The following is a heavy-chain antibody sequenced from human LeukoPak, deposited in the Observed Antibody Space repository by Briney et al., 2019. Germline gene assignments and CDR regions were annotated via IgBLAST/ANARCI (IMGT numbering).Heavy chain of an antibody. CDR2: IYPGDSDT. CDR1: GYSFTSYW. CDR3: ARDHFIVATIASYFDY. Sequence: GESLKISCKGSGYSFTSYWIGWVRQMPGKGLEWMGIIYPGDSDTRYSPSFQGQVTISADKSISTAYLQWSSLKASDTAMYYCARDHFIVATIASYFDYWGQGTLVTVSS. D-gene: IGHD5-12*01. J-gene: IGHJ4*02. V-gene: IGHV5-51*01.